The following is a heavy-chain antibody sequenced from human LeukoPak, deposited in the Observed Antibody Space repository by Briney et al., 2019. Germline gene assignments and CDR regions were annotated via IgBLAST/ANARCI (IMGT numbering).Heavy chain of an antibody. J-gene: IGHJ4*02. CDR1: GFTFSSYW. CDR2: IRSKAYGGTT. V-gene: IGHV3-49*03. D-gene: IGHD5-18*01. CDR3: TRETAMVIDY. Sequence: PGGSLRLSCAVSGFTFSSYWMHWFRQAPGKGLEWVGFIRSKAYGGTTEYAASVKGRFTISRDDSKSIAYLQMNSLKTEDTAVYYCTRETAMVIDYWGQGTLVTVSS.